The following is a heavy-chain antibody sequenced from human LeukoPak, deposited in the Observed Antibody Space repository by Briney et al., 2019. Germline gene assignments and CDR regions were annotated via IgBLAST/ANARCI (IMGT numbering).Heavy chain of an antibody. CDR2: ISSSSSYI. CDR1: GFTFSSYS. J-gene: IGHJ4*02. V-gene: IGHV3-21*01. CDR3: ARDLITMEYFDY. Sequence: GGCLRLSCAASGFTFSSYSMNWVRQAPGKGLEWGSSISSSSSYIYYADSVKGRFTISRDNAKNSLYLQMNSLRAEDTAVYYCARDLITMEYFDYWGQGTLVTVSS. D-gene: IGHD3-10*01.